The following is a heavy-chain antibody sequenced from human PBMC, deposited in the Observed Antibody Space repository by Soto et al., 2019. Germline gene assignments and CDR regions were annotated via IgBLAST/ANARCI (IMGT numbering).Heavy chain of an antibody. Sequence: QVQLVESGGGVVQPGRSLRLSCAASGFSFSISPMHWVRQAPGKGPEWVALISYDGTNKFYADSVKGRFTISRDNSKSTLYLQVDSLRPEDAAVYYXXXXXXXXXXXNWAFNY. CDR3: XXXXXXXXXXNWAFNY. D-gene: IGHD7-27*01. V-gene: IGHV3-30-3*01. CDR1: GFSFSISP. J-gene: IGHJ4*01. CDR2: ISYDGTNK.